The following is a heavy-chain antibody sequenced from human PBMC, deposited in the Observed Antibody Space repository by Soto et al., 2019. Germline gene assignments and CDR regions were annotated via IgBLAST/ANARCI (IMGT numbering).Heavy chain of an antibody. D-gene: IGHD1-1*01. CDR2: IYLDDDR. J-gene: IGHJ3*01. Sequence: QITLKESGPTLVKPTQVLTLTCSFSGFSLSTLGAGVGWVRQPPGKALEWLALIYLDDDRQYSPSLKTRLTITKDTSKNQVVLTLTNMDPVDTGTYFCAHTQLTTGANAFDVWGQGTIVTVSS. CDR3: AHTQLTTGANAFDV. V-gene: IGHV2-5*02. CDR1: GFSLSTLGAG.